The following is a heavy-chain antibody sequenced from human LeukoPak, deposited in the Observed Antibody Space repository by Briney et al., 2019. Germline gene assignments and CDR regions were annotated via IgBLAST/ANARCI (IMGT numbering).Heavy chain of an antibody. CDR1: GFTFSSYA. V-gene: IGHV3-30-3*01. CDR2: ISYDGSNK. CDR3: ASRVAATLYGMDV. J-gene: IGHJ6*02. D-gene: IGHD2-15*01. Sequence: GRSLRLSCAASGFTFSSYAMHWVRQAPGKGLEWVAVISYDGSNKYYADSVKGRFTISRDNSKNTLYLQMNSLRAEDTAVYYCASRVAATLYGMDVWGQGTLVTVS.